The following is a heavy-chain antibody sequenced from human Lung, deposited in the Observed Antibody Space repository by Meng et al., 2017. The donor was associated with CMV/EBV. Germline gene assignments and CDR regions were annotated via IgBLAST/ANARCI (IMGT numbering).Heavy chain of an antibody. J-gene: IGHJ3*02. CDR2: IKSKTDGGTT. D-gene: IGHD6-25*01. V-gene: IGHV3-15*01. CDR1: GFTFSNAW. CDR3: ATGSYSSDDAFDI. Sequence: SCAASGFTFSNAWMSWVRQAPGKGLEWVGRIKSKTDGGTTDYAAPVKGRFTISRDDSKNTLYLQMNSLKTEDTAVYYCATGSYSSDDAFDIWGQGTXVTVSS.